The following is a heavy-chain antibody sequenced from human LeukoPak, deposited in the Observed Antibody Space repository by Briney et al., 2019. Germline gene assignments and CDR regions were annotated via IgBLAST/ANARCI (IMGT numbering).Heavy chain of an antibody. CDR1: GDSISGSKYF. CDR3: ARVGSGLNLYYFDY. CDR2: FYSGGST. J-gene: IGHJ4*02. V-gene: IGHV4-39*07. Sequence: AEALSLTCTVFGDSISGSKYFWGWIRQPPGKGLEWIGNFYSGGSTYYNPSLKRRVAISEDTSGKQFSLRLGSVTAADTAVYFCARVGSGLNLYYFDYWGQGILVTVSS. D-gene: IGHD3-3*01.